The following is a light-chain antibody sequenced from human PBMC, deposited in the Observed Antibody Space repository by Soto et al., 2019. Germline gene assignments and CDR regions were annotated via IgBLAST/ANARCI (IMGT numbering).Light chain of an antibody. CDR3: QQYDYSRT. Sequence: DVQMTQSPSTLSASVGDSVTITCRASQSIAASLAWYQLKPGDAPKLLIYDVSNLESGLPSRFSGSGSGTEISPTIRSLHHDYFATYYCQQYDYSRTFGQGTKVEIK. V-gene: IGKV1-5*01. CDR1: QSIAAS. J-gene: IGKJ1*01. CDR2: DVS.